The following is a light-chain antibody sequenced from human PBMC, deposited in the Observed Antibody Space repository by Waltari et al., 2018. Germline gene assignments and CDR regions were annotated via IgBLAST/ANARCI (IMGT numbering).Light chain of an antibody. J-gene: IGKJ1*01. CDR2: AAT. Sequence: DIQMTQSPSSLSASVGDRVTIPCRASQSIYSSLNWYQQKPGKAPKPLIFAATSLQSGVPSRFSGSGSETDFTLTISSLQPEDFATYYCQQSYNSPRTFGQGTKVEIK. V-gene: IGKV1-39*01. CDR3: QQSYNSPRT. CDR1: QSIYSS.